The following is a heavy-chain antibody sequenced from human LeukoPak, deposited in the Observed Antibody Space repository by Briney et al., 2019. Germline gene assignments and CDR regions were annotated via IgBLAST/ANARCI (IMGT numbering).Heavy chain of an antibody. J-gene: IGHJ4*02. V-gene: IGHV3-23*01. Sequence: PGGSLRLSCAASGFTFSSYAMSWVRQAPGKGLEWVSAISGRDTNTYYADSVQGRFTISRDISKNTLYLQMNSLRAEDTAVYYCAKRSDYGSNGNYFDSWGQGTPVTVSS. CDR1: GFTFSSYA. D-gene: IGHD4-23*01. CDR3: AKRSDYGSNGNYFDS. CDR2: ISGRDTNT.